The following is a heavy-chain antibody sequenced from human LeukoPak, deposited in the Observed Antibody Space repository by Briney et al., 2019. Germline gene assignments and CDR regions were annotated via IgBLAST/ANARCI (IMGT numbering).Heavy chain of an antibody. CDR1: GYTFTSYG. J-gene: IGHJ6*03. Sequence: GASVKVSCKASGYTFTSYGITWVRQAPREGLEWMGWISVYNDKTNYAQKLQGRVTMTTETSTSTAYMELRSLRSDDTAVYYCARGGTPSYYYYMDVWGKGTTVTISS. V-gene: IGHV1-18*01. D-gene: IGHD3-16*01. CDR2: ISVYNDKT. CDR3: ARGGTPSYYYYMDV.